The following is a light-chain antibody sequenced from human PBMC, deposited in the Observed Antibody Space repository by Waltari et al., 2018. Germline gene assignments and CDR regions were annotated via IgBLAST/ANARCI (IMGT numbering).Light chain of an antibody. CDR1: QIVTSNS. V-gene: IGKV3-20*01. CDR2: GAS. Sequence: ELVLTQSPGTLSLSPGARATLSCWASQIVTSNSLGWYQQKPGQAPRLLIYGASSRATGIPDRFSGSGSGTGFTLTISRLEPEDFAVYYCQQYGSSPWTFGQGTKVEIK. CDR3: QQYGSSPWT. J-gene: IGKJ1*01.